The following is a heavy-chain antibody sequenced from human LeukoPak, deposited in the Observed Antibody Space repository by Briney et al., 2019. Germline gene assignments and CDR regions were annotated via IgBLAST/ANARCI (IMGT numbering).Heavy chain of an antibody. CDR2: INAGNGNT. CDR3: ARDFRYCTNGVCSIMSY. D-gene: IGHD2-8*01. Sequence: ASVKVSCKASGYTFTSYAMHWVRQAPGQRLEWMGWINAGNGNTKYSQKFQGRVTITRDTSASTAYMELSSLRSEDTAVYYCARDFRYCTNGVCSIMSYWGQGTLVTVSS. J-gene: IGHJ4*02. CDR1: GYTFTSYA. V-gene: IGHV1-3*01.